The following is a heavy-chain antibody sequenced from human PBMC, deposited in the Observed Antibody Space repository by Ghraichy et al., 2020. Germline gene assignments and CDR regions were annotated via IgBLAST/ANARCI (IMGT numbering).Heavy chain of an antibody. J-gene: IGHJ6*03. D-gene: IGHD2-2*01. Sequence: SETLSLTCAVYGGSFSGYYWSWIRQPPGKGLEWIGEINHSGSTNYNPSLKSRVTISVDTSKNQFSLKLSSVTAADTAVYYCARGQYQLSGYYYYMDVWGKGTTVTVSS. V-gene: IGHV4-34*01. CDR2: INHSGST. CDR3: ARGQYQLSGYYYYMDV. CDR1: GGSFSGYY.